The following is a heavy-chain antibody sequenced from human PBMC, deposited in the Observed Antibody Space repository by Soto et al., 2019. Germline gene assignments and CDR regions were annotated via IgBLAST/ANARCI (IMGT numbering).Heavy chain of an antibody. Sequence: SETLSLTCSVSGGSMTNYYWTWIRHPAGKGLEWIGHIYNTGDTYYNRSLTGRLTMSIDTAKNQFSLRLTSVTAADTAVYYCERETISMYGLTGVPHWFDSWGQGTLVTVS. J-gene: IGHJ5*01. CDR1: GGSMTNYY. V-gene: IGHV4-4*07. D-gene: IGHD2-8*01. CDR3: ERETISMYGLTGVPHWFDS. CDR2: IYNTGDT.